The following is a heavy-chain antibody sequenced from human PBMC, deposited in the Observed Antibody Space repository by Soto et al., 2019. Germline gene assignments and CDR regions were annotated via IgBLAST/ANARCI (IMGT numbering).Heavy chain of an antibody. CDR1: GFTFSSYG. V-gene: IGHV3-33*01. CDR3: ARDGGEFYYDSINWFDP. Sequence: QVQLVESGGGVVQPGRSLRLSCAASGFTFSSYGMHWVRQAPGKGLEWVADIWYDGSNKYYADSVKGRFTISRDNSKNTLYLQMNSLRAEDTAVYYCARDGGEFYYDSINWFDPWGQGTLVTVSS. J-gene: IGHJ5*02. CDR2: IWYDGSNK. D-gene: IGHD3-22*01.